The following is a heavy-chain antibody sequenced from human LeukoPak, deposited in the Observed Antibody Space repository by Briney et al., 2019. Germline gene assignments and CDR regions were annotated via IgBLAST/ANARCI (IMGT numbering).Heavy chain of an antibody. CDR3: AKDNRRHYTSGPNPDSLH. V-gene: IGHV3-9*01. D-gene: IGHD6-19*01. CDR1: GFIFNNYA. Sequence: GGSLRLSCAGSGFIFNNYAMHWVRQPPGKGLEWVSGISWNSGTIDYADSVRGRSTISRDNAKNSLYLQMDSLRVEDTAFYYCAKDNRRHYTSGPNPDSLHWGQGALVTVSS. CDR2: ISWNSGTI. J-gene: IGHJ4*02.